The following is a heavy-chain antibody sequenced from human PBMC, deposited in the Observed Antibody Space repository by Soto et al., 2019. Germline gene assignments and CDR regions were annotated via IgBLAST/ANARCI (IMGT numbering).Heavy chain of an antibody. D-gene: IGHD4-17*01. Sequence: QVQLVQSGAEVKKPGASVKVSCKASGYTFTSYDINWVRQATGQGLEWMGWRNPNSGNTGDAQKFQGRVTMTRTTSISTAYMELSSLRSEATAVYYCARDPLATTVTTLYYYYYGMDVWCQGTTVTVSS. CDR1: GYTFTSYD. CDR3: ARDPLATTVTTLYYYYYGMDV. J-gene: IGHJ6*02. CDR2: RNPNSGNT. V-gene: IGHV1-8*01.